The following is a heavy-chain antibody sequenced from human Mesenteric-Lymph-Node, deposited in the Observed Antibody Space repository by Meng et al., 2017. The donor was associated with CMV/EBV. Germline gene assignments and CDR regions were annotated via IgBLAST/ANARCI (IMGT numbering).Heavy chain of an antibody. CDR1: GFTFSGHS. D-gene: IGHD1-7*01. Sequence: GESLKISCAASGFTFSGHSMNWVRQAPGKGLEWVSSISTRGDDIYYADSVKGRFTISRDNARNSLYLQLNSLTTEDTAVYYCARDPAATTGGMDVWGQGTTVTVSS. V-gene: IGHV3-21*01. CDR2: ISTRGDDI. J-gene: IGHJ6*02. CDR3: ARDPAATTGGMDV.